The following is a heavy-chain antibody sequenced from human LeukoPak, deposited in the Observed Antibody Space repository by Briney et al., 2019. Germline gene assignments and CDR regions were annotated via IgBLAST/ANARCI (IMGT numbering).Heavy chain of an antibody. CDR1: GGTFSSYA. J-gene: IGHJ4*02. Sequence: ASVKVSCKASGGTFSSYAISWVRQAPGQGLEWMGGIIPILGTANYAQKFQGRVTITTDESTSTAYMELSSLRSEDTAVYYCARGGWHYYDSSGYYLNFDYWGQGTLVTVSS. D-gene: IGHD3-22*01. V-gene: IGHV1-69*05. CDR2: IIPILGTA. CDR3: ARGGWHYYDSSGYYLNFDY.